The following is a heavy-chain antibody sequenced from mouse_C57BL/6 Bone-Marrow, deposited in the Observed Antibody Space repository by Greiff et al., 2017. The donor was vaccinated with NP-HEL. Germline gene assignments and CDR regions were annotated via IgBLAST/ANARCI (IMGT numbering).Heavy chain of an antibody. CDR3: ARIDYYGTLAY. J-gene: IGHJ3*01. V-gene: IGHV8-8*01. CDR1: GFSLSTFGMG. Sequence: QVTLKESGPGILQPSQTLSLTCSFSGFSLSTFGMGVGWLRQPSGKGLEWLAHIWWDDDKYYNPALKSRLTISKDTSKNQVFLKLANVDTADTATYYCARIDYYGTLAYWGQGTLVTVSA. D-gene: IGHD1-1*01. CDR2: IWWDDDK.